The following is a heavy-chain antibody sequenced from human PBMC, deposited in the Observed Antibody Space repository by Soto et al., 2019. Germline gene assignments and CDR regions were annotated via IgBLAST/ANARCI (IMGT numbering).Heavy chain of an antibody. CDR2: ITTSDDIT. V-gene: IGHV3-23*01. J-gene: IGHJ5*02. CDR1: GFIFKDFA. Sequence: EVQLFESGGGLVEPGESLRLSCAASGFIFKDFAMSWVRQAPGKGLEWVSTITTSDDITYSADSVRGRFTIYRDNSANTPFLQMSSLRGDDTATYYCTKGDSSGYFDPSAGYSTPDHWGQGTLVTVSS. CDR3: TKGDSSGYFDPSAGYSTPDH. D-gene: IGHD2-15*01.